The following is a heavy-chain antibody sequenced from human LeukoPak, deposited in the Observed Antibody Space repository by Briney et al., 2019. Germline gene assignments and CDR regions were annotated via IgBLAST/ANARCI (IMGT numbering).Heavy chain of an antibody. CDR3: ARVGLADNGAFDI. Sequence: PGGSLRLSCAASGFTFSGFYMNWVRQAPGKGLEWVSTISGSTIYIYYADSVKGRFTISRDNAKNSLSLQMNSLRVADTAVYYCARVGLADNGAFDIWGQGTMVTVSS. J-gene: IGHJ3*02. CDR2: ISGSTIYI. D-gene: IGHD2-15*01. CDR1: GFTFSGFY. V-gene: IGHV3-21*06.